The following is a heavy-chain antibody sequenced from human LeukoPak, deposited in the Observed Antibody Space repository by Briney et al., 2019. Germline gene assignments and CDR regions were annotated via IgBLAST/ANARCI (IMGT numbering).Heavy chain of an antibody. D-gene: IGHD4-23*01. J-gene: IGHJ4*02. CDR1: GYTFTSYY. V-gene: IGHV1-46*03. CDR3: ARESYGGTGRSGGQYVV. CDR2: MNPNSGNT. Sequence: ASVKVSCKASGYTFTSYYMHWVRQAPGQGLEWMGWMNPNSGNTGYAQKFQGRVTMTRDTSTSTVYMELSSLRSEDTAVYYCARESYGGTGRSGGQYVVWGQGTLVTVSS.